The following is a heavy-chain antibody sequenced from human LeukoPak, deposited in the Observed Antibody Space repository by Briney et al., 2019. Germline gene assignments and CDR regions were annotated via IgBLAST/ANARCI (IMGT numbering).Heavy chain of an antibody. Sequence: SETLSLTCTVSGGSISSYYWSWIRQPPGKGLEWIGYIYYSGSTNYNPSLKSRVTIPVDTSKNQFSLKLSSVTAADTAVYYCARVNYYGSGSYYQYYWFDPWGQGTLVTVSS. CDR3: ARVNYYGSGSYYQYYWFDP. CDR1: GGSISSYY. CDR2: IYYSGST. D-gene: IGHD3-10*01. V-gene: IGHV4-59*01. J-gene: IGHJ5*02.